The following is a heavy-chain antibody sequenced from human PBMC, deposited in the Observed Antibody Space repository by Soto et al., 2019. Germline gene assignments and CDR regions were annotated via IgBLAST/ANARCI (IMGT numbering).Heavy chain of an antibody. CDR2: IIPMFGTP. CDR3: ARDRDVGDGYGFGIFDL. V-gene: IGHV1-69*01. D-gene: IGHD5-12*01. CDR1: GGTFSSHA. J-gene: IGHJ4*02. Sequence: QVQLVQSGAEVKKPGSSVRVSCKASGGTFSSHAFTWVRQAPGQGLEWMGGIIPMFGTPNYAQKFQGRLTITAESGTSYMELRSLRAEDTAVFVCARDRDVGDGYGFGIFDLWGQGTLVTVSS.